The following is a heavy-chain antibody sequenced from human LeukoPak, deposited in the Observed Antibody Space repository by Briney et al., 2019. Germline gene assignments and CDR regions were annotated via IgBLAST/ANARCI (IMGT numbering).Heavy chain of an antibody. CDR1: GFTFSSYS. CDR2: ISSSSSYI. J-gene: IGHJ4*02. CDR3: ARDDFWSGYYEGYFDY. Sequence: SGGSLRLSCAASGFTFSSYSMNWVRQAPGKGLEWVSSISSSSSYIYYADSVKGRFTISRDNAKNPLYLQMNSLRAEDTAVYYCARDDFWSGYYEGYFDYWGQGTLVTVSS. V-gene: IGHV3-21*01. D-gene: IGHD3-3*01.